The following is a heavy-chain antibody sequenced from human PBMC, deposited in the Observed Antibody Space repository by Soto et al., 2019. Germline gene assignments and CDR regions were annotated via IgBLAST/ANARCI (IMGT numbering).Heavy chain of an antibody. CDR2: ISSSGSTI. CDR1: GFTFSSYE. D-gene: IGHD3-3*01. Sequence: EVQLVESGGRLVQPGGSLRLSCAASGFTFSSYEMNWVRQAPGKGLEWFSYISSSGSTIYYADSVKGRFTISRDNAKNSLYLQMNSLRAEDTAVYYCARDFWSGDPINYYGMDVWGQGTTVTVSS. CDR3: ARDFWSGDPINYYGMDV. J-gene: IGHJ6*02. V-gene: IGHV3-48*03.